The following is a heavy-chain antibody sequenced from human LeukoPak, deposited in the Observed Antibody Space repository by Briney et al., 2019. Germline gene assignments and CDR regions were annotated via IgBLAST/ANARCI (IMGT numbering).Heavy chain of an antibody. CDR3: ARDEDPKLGGYSYGNFH. D-gene: IGHD5-18*01. Sequence: GGSLRLSCAASGFSLSSHNMNWVRQAPGKGLEWVAFIGISTTHYADSVRGRFTILRDNAQNSLFLQMNSLRAEDTAVYYCARDEDPKLGGYSYGNFHWGQGTLVTVSS. J-gene: IGHJ4*02. CDR2: IGISTT. V-gene: IGHV3-48*04. CDR1: GFSLSSHN.